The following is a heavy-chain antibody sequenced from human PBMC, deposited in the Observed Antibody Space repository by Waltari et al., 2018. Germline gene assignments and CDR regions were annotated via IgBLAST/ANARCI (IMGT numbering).Heavy chain of an antibody. V-gene: IGHV4-31*03. J-gene: IGHJ3*02. CDR3: ARRGGGPKVPIAVAGTPYDAFDI. CDR1: GGSISSGGYY. Sequence: QVQLQESGPGLVKPSQTLSLTCTVSGGSISSGGYYWSWIRQHPGKGLEWIGYIYYSGRTYYNPSLKSRVTISVDTSKNQFSLKLSSVTAADTAVYYCARRGGGPKVPIAVAGTPYDAFDIWGQGTMVTVSS. D-gene: IGHD6-19*01. CDR2: IYYSGRT.